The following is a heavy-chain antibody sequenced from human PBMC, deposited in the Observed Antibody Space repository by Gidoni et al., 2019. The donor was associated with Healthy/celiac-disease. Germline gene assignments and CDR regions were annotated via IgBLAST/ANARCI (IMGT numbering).Heavy chain of an antibody. CDR1: GFTFSSYE. Sequence: EVQLVESGGGLVQPGGSLRLSCAASGFTFSSYEMNWVRQAPGKGLEWVSYISSSGSTIYYADSVKGRFTISRDNAKNSLYLQMNSLRAEDTAVYYCAREEGAVAGFDPWGQGTLVTVSS. D-gene: IGHD6-19*01. J-gene: IGHJ5*02. CDR2: ISSSGSTI. CDR3: AREEGAVAGFDP. V-gene: IGHV3-48*03.